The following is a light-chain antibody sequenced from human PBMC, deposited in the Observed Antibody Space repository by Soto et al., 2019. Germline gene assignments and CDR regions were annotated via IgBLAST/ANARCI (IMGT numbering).Light chain of an antibody. CDR3: QQYGSSPPIT. V-gene: IGKV3-20*01. J-gene: IGKJ5*01. Sequence: EIVMTQSPATLSVSPGERATLSCRASQSVSNNYLAWYQQKPGQAPRLLIYGASNRATGIPDRFSGSGSGTDFTLTISSLEPEDFAVYYCQQYGSSPPITFGQGTRLEIK. CDR1: QSVSNNY. CDR2: GAS.